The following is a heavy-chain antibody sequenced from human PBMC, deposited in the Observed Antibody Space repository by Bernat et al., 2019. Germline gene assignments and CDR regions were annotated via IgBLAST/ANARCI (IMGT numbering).Heavy chain of an antibody. CDR3: AKEELVPGKQVFYFDS. Sequence: EVQLLESGGGSVQPGGSLRLSCAASGFTFTTYTMSWVRQVPGKALEWVASITGNADYSHYADSLKGRFTISRDNSRNTVYLRMNSLRPEDTAVYYCAKEELVPGKQVFYFDSWGQGTLVTVSS. V-gene: IGHV3-23*01. D-gene: IGHD6-6*01. CDR2: ITGNADYS. J-gene: IGHJ4*02. CDR1: GFTFTTYT.